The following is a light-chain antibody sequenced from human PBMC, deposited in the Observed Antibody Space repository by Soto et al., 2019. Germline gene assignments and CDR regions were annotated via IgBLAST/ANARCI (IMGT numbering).Light chain of an antibody. CDR1: QDVTTN. Sequence: EISMTHFPAILSASPGEGATLSCRAAQDVTTNFAWYQLRRGQPPRLLIYDISTRATGVPARFSGSGSGTEITLTIVGLHAEHLAVYYCQHYNNWHRRTLVQRTKLDI. J-gene: IGKJ1*01. V-gene: IGKV3-15*01. CDR3: QHYNNWHRRT. CDR2: DIS.